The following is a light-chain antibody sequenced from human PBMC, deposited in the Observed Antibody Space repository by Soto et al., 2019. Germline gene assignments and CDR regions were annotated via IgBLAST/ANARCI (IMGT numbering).Light chain of an antibody. CDR2: DAS. CDR3: QQYDNLPLT. CDR1: QDISNY. J-gene: IGKJ4*01. Sequence: QMTQSPSSLSASVRDRVTITCQASQDISNYLNWYQQKPGKAPKLLIYDASNLETGVPSRFSGSGSGTDFTFTISSLQPEDIATYYCQQYDNLPLTFGGGAKVDIK. V-gene: IGKV1-33*01.